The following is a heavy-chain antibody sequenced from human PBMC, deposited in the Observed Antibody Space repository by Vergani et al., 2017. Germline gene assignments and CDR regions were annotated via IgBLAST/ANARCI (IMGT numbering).Heavy chain of an antibody. CDR1: GGSISSRSYY. J-gene: IGHJ4*02. D-gene: IGHD3-3*01. CDR2: IYYSGST. V-gene: IGHV4-39*01. CDR3: ARLSCDTTPYLQWGYDC. Sequence: QLQLQESGPGLVKPSETLSLTCTVSGGSISSRSYYWGWIRQPPGKGLEWIGSIYYSGSTYYNPSLKSRVTISVDTSKNQFSLKLSSVTAADTAVYYCARLSCDTTPYLQWGYDCWGQGTLVSVSS.